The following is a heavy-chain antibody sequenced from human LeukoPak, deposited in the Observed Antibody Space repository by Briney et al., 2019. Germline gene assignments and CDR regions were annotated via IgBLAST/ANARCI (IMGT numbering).Heavy chain of an antibody. J-gene: IGHJ4*02. CDR2: ISSDGRNE. CDR1: GFTFSSYG. V-gene: IGHV3-30*03. CDR3: TRIGYSSSWSGDY. Sequence: PGGSLRLSCAASGFTFSSYGMHWVRQAPAKGLKWVALISSDGRNEFYADSVKGRFSISRDNSKNTLYLRMNSLRAEDTAMYYCTRIGYSSSWSGDYWGQGTLVTVSS. D-gene: IGHD6-13*01.